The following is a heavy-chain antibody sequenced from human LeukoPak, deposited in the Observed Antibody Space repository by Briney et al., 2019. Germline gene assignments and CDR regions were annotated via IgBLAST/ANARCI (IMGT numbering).Heavy chain of an antibody. J-gene: IGHJ3*02. CDR2: IYYSGSS. CDR1: GGSISSSAYY. Sequence: PSETLSLTCTVSGGSISSSAYYWGWIRQPPGKGLEWIASIYYSGSSYYNPSVQSRVTISVDTSRNQFSLKLSSVTAADTAVYYCARDLTVAAADAFDIWGQGTMVTVSS. D-gene: IGHD6-13*01. V-gene: IGHV4-39*07. CDR3: ARDLTVAAADAFDI.